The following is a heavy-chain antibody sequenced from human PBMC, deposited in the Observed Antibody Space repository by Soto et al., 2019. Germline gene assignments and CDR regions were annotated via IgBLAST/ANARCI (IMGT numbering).Heavy chain of an antibody. CDR3: AREATAYYYYYGMDV. J-gene: IGHJ6*02. Sequence: QVQLVQSGAEVKKPGASVKVSCKASGYTFTSYGISWVRQAPGQGLEWMGWISAYNGNTNYAQKLQGRVTMTTDTSTRTAYMELRSLRSDDTAVYYCAREATAYYYYYGMDVWGQGTTVTVSS. D-gene: IGHD1-26*01. CDR2: ISAYNGNT. V-gene: IGHV1-18*01. CDR1: GYTFTSYG.